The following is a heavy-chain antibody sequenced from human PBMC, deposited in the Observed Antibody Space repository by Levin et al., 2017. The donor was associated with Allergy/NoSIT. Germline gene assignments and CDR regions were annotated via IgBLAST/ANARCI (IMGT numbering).Heavy chain of an antibody. D-gene: IGHD5-18*01. CDR1: GFTFRNYS. J-gene: IGHJ6*02. CDR2: ISSGSSYI. V-gene: IGHV3-21*06. Sequence: GGSLRLSCAASGFTFRNYSMNWVRQAPGKGLEWVSSISSGSSYIYYADSVKGRFTISRDNGKNSLYLQMNSLRAEDTAVYYCARSKDTVMVIGMDVWGQGTTVTVSS. CDR3: ARSKDTVMVIGMDV.